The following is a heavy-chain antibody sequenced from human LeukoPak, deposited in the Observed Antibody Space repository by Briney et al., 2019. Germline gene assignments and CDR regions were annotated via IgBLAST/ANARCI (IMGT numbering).Heavy chain of an antibody. D-gene: IGHD7-27*01. Sequence: SETLSLTCTVSGGFISSSSYYWGWIRQPPGKGLEWIGSIYYSGSTYYNPSLKSRVTISVDTSKIQFSLKLSSVTATDTAVYYCARTALGSNYFDYWGQGTLVTVSS. CDR3: ARTALGSNYFDY. CDR1: GGFISSSSYY. V-gene: IGHV4-39*01. J-gene: IGHJ4*02. CDR2: IYYSGST.